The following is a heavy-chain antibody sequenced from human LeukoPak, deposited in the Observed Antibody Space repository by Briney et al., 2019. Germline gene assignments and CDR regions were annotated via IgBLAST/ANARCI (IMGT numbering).Heavy chain of an antibody. V-gene: IGHV4-4*07. J-gene: IGHJ4*02. CDR2: IYSSGST. CDR3: SRRDALGWYFDY. CDR1: GGSISSYY. D-gene: IGHD5-24*01. Sequence: SETLSLTCAVSGGSISSYYWNWIRQPAGKGLEWIGRIYSSGSTNYNPSLTSRVTMSVDTSKNQFSLKLSSVTAADTAVYYCSRRDALGWYFDYWGQGTLVTVSS.